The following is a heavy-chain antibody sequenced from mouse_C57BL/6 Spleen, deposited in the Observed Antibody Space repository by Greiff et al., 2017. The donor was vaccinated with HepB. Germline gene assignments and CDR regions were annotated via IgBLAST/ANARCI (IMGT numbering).Heavy chain of an antibody. CDR1: GYAFSSSW. CDR2: IYPGDGDT. D-gene: IGHD2-4*01. Sequence: QVQLQQSGPELVKPGASVKISCKASGYAFSSSWMNWVKQRPGKGLEWIGRIYPGDGDTNYNGKFKGKATLTADKSSSTAYMQLSSLTSEDSAVYFCARSGYYDYDVEVWFAYWGQGTLVTVSA. CDR3: ARSGYYDYDVEVWFAY. V-gene: IGHV1-82*01. J-gene: IGHJ3*01.